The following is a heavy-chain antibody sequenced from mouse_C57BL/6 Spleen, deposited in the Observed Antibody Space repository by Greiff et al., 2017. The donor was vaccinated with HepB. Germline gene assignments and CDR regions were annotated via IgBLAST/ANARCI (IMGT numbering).Heavy chain of an antibody. V-gene: IGHV1-50*01. D-gene: IGHD1-1*01. CDR2: IDPSDSYN. CDR1: GYTFTSYW. Sequence: QVQLQQPGAELVKPGASVKLSCKASGYTFTSYWMQWVNQRPGQGLEWIGEIDPSDSYNNDNQKFKGKATLTVDTSSSTSYMQLSSLTSEDSAVYYCARSGSPFITTVVATSAMDYWGQGTSVTVSS. J-gene: IGHJ4*01. CDR3: ARSGSPFITTVVATSAMDY.